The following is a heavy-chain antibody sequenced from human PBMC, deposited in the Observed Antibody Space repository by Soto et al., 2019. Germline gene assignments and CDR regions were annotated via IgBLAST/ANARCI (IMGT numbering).Heavy chain of an antibody. Sequence: GGSLRLSCAASGFTFSSYAMSWVRQAPGKGLEWVSAISGSGGSTYYADSVKGRFTISRDNSKNTLYLQMNSLRAEDTAVYYCAKEPYSSSWYYTEYYYYGMDVWGQGTTVTVSS. CDR3: AKEPYSSSWYYTEYYYYGMDV. J-gene: IGHJ6*02. CDR2: ISGSGGST. D-gene: IGHD6-13*01. V-gene: IGHV3-23*01. CDR1: GFTFSSYA.